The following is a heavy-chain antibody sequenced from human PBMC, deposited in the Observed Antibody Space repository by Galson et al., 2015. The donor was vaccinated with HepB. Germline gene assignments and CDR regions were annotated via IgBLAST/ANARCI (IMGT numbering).Heavy chain of an antibody. CDR1: GVSFSNYA. CDR3: AKDRAAGSPYYFDS. Sequence: LRLSCAASGVSFSNYAMSWVRQAPGKGLEWVSSISGSGGSTYYAVSVKGRFTISRDKSKNTLYLQMNSLRAEDTAVYYCAKDRAAGSPYYFDSWGQGTLVTVSS. V-gene: IGHV3-23*01. D-gene: IGHD1-14*01. J-gene: IGHJ4*02. CDR2: ISGSGGST.